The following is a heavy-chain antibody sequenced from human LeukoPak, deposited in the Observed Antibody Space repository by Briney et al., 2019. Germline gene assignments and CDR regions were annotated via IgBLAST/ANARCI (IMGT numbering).Heavy chain of an antibody. J-gene: IGHJ4*02. Sequence: GGSLRLSCAASGFTFSRYGMSWVRQAPGKGLEWVSAISGSGSSTYYADSVKGRFTISRDNSKNTLYLQINSLRAEDTAVYYCAKDHLPGIVVADRDYWGQGTLVTVSS. V-gene: IGHV3-23*01. D-gene: IGHD6-19*01. CDR2: ISGSGSST. CDR3: AKDHLPGIVVADRDY. CDR1: GFTFSRYG.